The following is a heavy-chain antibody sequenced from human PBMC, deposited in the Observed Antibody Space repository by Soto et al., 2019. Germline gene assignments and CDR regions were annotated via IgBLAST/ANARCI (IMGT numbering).Heavy chain of an antibody. V-gene: IGHV4-61*01. CDR1: RGSVSGPTYC. J-gene: IGHJ6*02. CDR2: IYYSGST. D-gene: IGHD1-20*01. Sequence: LVLQSLTSSVSRGSVSGPTYCWIWMRQPPGKPLEWIGYIYYSGSTNYNPSLKRRVTISLDPSNDRFSLRLSSVTAADTAVYYCARTRDKNINYHYALDVWGAGTTVTLSS. CDR3: ARTRDKNINYHYALDV.